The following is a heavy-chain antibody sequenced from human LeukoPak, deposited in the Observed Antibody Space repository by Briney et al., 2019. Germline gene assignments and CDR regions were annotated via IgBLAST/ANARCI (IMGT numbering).Heavy chain of an antibody. CDR3: ARPAAAGLDY. CDR2: ISSSGTTI. Sequence: PGGSLRLSCAASGFTFGDYYMTWIRQAPGKGLEWVSYISSSGTTIYYADSVKGRFTISRDNSKNPLYLQMNSLRTEDTALYYCARPAAAGLDYWGQGTLVTVSS. V-gene: IGHV3-11*01. D-gene: IGHD6-13*01. J-gene: IGHJ4*02. CDR1: GFTFGDYY.